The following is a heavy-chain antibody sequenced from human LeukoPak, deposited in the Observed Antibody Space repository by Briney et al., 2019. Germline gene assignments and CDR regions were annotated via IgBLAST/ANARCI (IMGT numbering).Heavy chain of an antibody. V-gene: IGHV4-59*08. Sequence: PSETLSLTCTVSGASISDYYWSWIRQPPGKRLEGIAYMYYSGIPNYSRSLKSRVTMSADKSNNRVSLTLTSVTAADTAVYYCASHHGRGEAFDYWGRGTLVTVSS. D-gene: IGHD3-10*01. CDR1: GASISDYY. CDR3: ASHHGRGEAFDY. CDR2: MYYSGIP. J-gene: IGHJ4*02.